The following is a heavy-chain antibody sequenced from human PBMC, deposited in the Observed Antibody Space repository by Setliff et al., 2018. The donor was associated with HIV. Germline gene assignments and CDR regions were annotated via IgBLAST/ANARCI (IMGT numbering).Heavy chain of an antibody. CDR1: GFTVSSYY. Sequence: GGSLRLSCAASGFTVSSYYMAWVRQAPGKGLEWVSTIYSDGSTYHADSVKGQFTLSRDTSKNTLSLQMNTLRPEDTAVYFCARVRLYNSALDYWGQGTLVTVSS. V-gene: IGHV3-66*02. CDR3: ARVRLYNSALDY. J-gene: IGHJ4*02. CDR2: IYSDGST. D-gene: IGHD3-22*01.